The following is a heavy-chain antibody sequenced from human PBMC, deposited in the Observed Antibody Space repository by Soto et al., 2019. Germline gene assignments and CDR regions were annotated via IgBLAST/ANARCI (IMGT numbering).Heavy chain of an antibody. V-gene: IGHV4-59*01. CDR1: GGSIRSYY. CDR3: ARDSPGSSFFDY. CDR2: IYYSGST. D-gene: IGHD6-19*01. Sequence: QVQLQESGPGLVKPSETLSLTCTVSGGSIRSYYWRWIRQPPGKRLEWIGYIYYSGSTYYNPSFKSRGTMSVDTSKNQFSLKLNSVTAADTAVYYCARDSPGSSFFDYWGQGILVTVSS. J-gene: IGHJ4*02.